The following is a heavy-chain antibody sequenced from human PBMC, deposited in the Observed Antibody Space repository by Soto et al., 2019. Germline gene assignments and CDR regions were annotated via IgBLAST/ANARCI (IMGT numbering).Heavy chain of an antibody. CDR3: ARTVVVAAEIYYYGMDV. D-gene: IGHD2-15*01. V-gene: IGHV5-51*01. CDR2: IYPGDSDT. Sequence: GESLKISCKGSGYSFTSYWIGWVRQMPGKGLEWMGIIYPGDSDTRYSPSLQGQVTISADKSISTAYLQWSSLKASDTAMYYCARTVVVAAEIYYYGMDVWGQGTTVTVSS. J-gene: IGHJ6*02. CDR1: GYSFTSYW.